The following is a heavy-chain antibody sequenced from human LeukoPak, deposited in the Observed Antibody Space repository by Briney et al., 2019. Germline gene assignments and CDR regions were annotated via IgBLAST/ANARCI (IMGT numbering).Heavy chain of an antibody. Sequence: SETLSLTCTVSGGSISSSSYYWGRIRQPPGKGLEWIGSIYYSGSTYYNPSLKSRVTISVDTSKNQFSLKLSSVTAADAAVYYCARVRQYSSGWYAGNYYYYYMDVWGKGTTVTVSS. D-gene: IGHD6-19*01. V-gene: IGHV4-39*07. CDR1: GGSISSSSYY. CDR3: ARVRQYSSGWYAGNYYYYYMDV. CDR2: IYYSGST. J-gene: IGHJ6*03.